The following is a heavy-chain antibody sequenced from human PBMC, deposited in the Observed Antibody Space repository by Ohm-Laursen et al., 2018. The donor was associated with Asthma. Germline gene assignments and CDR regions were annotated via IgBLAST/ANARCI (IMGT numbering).Heavy chain of an antibody. Sequence: SLRLSCAASGFTFSSYPMSWVRQAPGKGLEWVSAISGSGGSTYYADSVKGRFTISRDNSKNTLYLQMNSLRAEDTAVYYCAKLSYYYDSRRSDAFDIWGQGTMVTVSS. V-gene: IGHV3-23*01. D-gene: IGHD3-22*01. CDR2: ISGSGGST. CDR3: AKLSYYYDSRRSDAFDI. J-gene: IGHJ3*02. CDR1: GFTFSSYP.